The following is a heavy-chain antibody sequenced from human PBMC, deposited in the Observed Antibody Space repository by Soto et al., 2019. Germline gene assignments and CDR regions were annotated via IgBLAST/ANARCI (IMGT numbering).Heavy chain of an antibody. J-gene: IGHJ4*02. CDR1: GDTFTGNY. CDR2: INPKSGGT. V-gene: IGHV1-2*02. CDR3: ATDMENAGGSEGFDY. D-gene: IGHD1-26*01. Sequence: ASVXVSCKACGDTFTGNYIHWVRQTPGQGFEWMGWINPKSGGTKYPQKFQGRVTMTRDTSLSKVYMTLTRLTSDDTAVYYCATDMENAGGSEGFDYWGQGTLVTVSS.